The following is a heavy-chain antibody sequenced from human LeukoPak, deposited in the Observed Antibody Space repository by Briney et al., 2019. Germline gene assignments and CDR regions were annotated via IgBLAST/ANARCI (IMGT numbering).Heavy chain of an antibody. CDR1: GFTFSSYW. CDR2: IKQDGSEK. Sequence: GGSLRLSCAASGFTFSSYWMSWVRQAPGKGLEWVANIKQDGSEKYYVDSVKGRFTISRDNAKNSLYLQMNSLKTEDTAVYYCTTGPSWFYYYYYMDVWGKGTTVTVSS. V-gene: IGHV3-7*03. CDR3: TTGPSWFYYYYYMDV. J-gene: IGHJ6*03. D-gene: IGHD3-10*01.